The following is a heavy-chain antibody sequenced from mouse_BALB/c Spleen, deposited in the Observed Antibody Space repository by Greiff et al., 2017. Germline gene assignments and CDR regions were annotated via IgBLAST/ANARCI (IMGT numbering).Heavy chain of an antibody. CDR2: IYYSGTI. CDR1: GISITTGNYR. CDR3: ARDGGTGFDY. J-gene: IGHJ2*01. D-gene: IGHD1-1*02. Sequence: VQLQQSGPGLVKPSQTVSLTCTVTGISITTGNYRWSWIRQFPGNKLEWIGYIYYSGTITYNPSLTSRTTITRDTSKNQFFLEMNSLTAEDTATYYCARDGGTGFDYWGQGTTLTVSS. V-gene: IGHV3-5*02.